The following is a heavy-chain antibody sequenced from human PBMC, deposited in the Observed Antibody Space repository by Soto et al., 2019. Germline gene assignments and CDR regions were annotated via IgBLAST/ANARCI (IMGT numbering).Heavy chain of an antibody. V-gene: IGHV1-69*12. CDR2: IIPIFGTA. CDR3: AIDYSYPPNSHAFDI. J-gene: IGHJ3*02. D-gene: IGHD5-18*01. CDR1: GGTFSSYA. Sequence: QVQLVQSGAEVKKPGSSVKVSCKASGGTFSSYAISWVRQAPGQGLEWMGGIIPIFGTANYAQTFQGRVTITADEFTSTAYMELSSLRSEDTAVYYFAIDYSYPPNSHAFDIWGQGTMVTVSS.